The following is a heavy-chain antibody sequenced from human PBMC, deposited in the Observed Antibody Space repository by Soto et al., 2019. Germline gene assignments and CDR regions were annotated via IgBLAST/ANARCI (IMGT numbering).Heavy chain of an antibody. CDR3: AHKLDTVDWFDP. V-gene: IGHV2-5*01. J-gene: IGHJ5*02. D-gene: IGHD5-18*01. Sequence: QITLKESGPTLVKPTQTLTLTCSFSGFSLRNGGVGVGWIRQPPVKALEWVALIYWNDDKRYSPSLKSRLTLTQDTSKDQVVLTMTNVDPVDTATYYCAHKLDTVDWFDPWGQGTLVTVAS. CDR1: GFSLRNGGVG. CDR2: IYWNDDK.